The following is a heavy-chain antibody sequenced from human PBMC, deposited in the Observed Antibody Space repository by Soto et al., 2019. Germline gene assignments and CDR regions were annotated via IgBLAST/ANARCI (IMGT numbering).Heavy chain of an antibody. J-gene: IGHJ4*02. CDR2: FVPMLDSA. V-gene: IGHV1-69*08. CDR3: ARSYCGGDCYWDSFDY. CDR1: GDTFYTYT. Sequence: QVQLVQSGAEVKKPGSSVKVSCKASGDTFYTYTFNWVRQAPGQGLEWMGRFVPMLDSANNAQTFQGRVTITADKSTSTVYMELSSLSSEDTAVYHCARSYCGGDCYWDSFDYWGQGTLVAVSS. D-gene: IGHD2-21*02.